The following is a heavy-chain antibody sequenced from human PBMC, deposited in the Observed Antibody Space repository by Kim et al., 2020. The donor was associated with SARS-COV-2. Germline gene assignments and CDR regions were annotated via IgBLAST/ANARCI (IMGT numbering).Heavy chain of an antibody. V-gene: IGHV1-69*02. J-gene: IGHJ4*02. CDR3: ASTPAN. Sequence: PFLGIANYAQKFQGRVTITADKSTSTAYMELSSLRSEDTAVYYCASTPANWGQGTLVTVSS. CDR2: PFLGIA.